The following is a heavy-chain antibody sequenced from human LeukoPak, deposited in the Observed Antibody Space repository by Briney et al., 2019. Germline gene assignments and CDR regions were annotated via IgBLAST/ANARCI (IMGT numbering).Heavy chain of an antibody. Sequence: SETLSLTCAVYGGSFSGYYWSWIRQPPGKGLEWIGEINHSGSTNYNPSLKSRVTISVDTSKNQFPLKLSSVTAADTAVYYCARGVVRGAYYYYYYMDVWGKGTTVTVSS. CDR1: GGSFSGYY. V-gene: IGHV4-34*01. CDR3: ARGVVRGAYYYYYYMDV. CDR2: INHSGST. J-gene: IGHJ6*03. D-gene: IGHD3-10*01.